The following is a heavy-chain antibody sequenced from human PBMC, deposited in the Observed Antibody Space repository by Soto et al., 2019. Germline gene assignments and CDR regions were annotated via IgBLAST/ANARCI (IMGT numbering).Heavy chain of an antibody. J-gene: IGHJ4*02. V-gene: IGHV3-30-3*01. Sequence: TGWSLRLSCASSVFTFISYAMHWVRQAPGKGLEWVAVISYDGSNKYYADSVKGRFTISRDNSKNTLYLQMNSLRAEDTAVYYCARSGSYFSYFDYWGQGTLVTVSS. CDR1: VFTFISYA. D-gene: IGHD1-26*01. CDR2: ISYDGSNK. CDR3: ARSGSYFSYFDY.